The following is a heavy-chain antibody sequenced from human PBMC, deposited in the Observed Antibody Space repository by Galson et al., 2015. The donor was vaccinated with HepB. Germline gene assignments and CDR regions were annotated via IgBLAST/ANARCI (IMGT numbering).Heavy chain of an antibody. CDR3: ARGPTTVTRGYFDL. Sequence: QSGAEVKRPGESLKISCKASGYKFTSYWIGWVRQMPGKGLEWMGFIFPRDLDTTYSPSFQGQVTISVDRSRTTAYLQWTSLKASDSGMYYCARGPTTVTRGYFDLWGRGTLVSVSS. J-gene: IGHJ2*01. V-gene: IGHV5-51*03. CDR1: GYKFTSYW. D-gene: IGHD4-17*01. CDR2: IFPRDLDT.